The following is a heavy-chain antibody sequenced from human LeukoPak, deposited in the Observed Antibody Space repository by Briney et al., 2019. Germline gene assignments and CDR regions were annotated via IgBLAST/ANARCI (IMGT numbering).Heavy chain of an antibody. CDR3: ARGGGLDV. D-gene: IGHD3-16*01. V-gene: IGHV3-7*03. CDR1: GFTFSSYW. J-gene: IGHJ6*02. CDR2: INHNGNVN. Sequence: GGSLRLSCAASGFTFSSYWMNWARQAPGKGLEWVASINHNGNVNYYVDSVKGRFTISRDNAQNSLYLQMSNLRAEDTAVYFCARGGGLDVWGQGATVTVSS.